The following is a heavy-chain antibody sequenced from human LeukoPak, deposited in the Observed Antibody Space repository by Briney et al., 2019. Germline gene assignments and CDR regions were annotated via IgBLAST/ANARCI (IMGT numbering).Heavy chain of an antibody. Sequence: PGGSLRLSCAASGFTFSSYSMNWVRQAPGQGLEWVSYISNSGDTIYYADSVKGRFTISRDNAKNSLYLQMSSLRDEDTAVYYCARDPAYDGYYFDYWGEGTLVTVSS. V-gene: IGHV3-48*02. CDR1: GFTFSSYS. D-gene: IGHD5-12*01. CDR2: ISNSGDTI. J-gene: IGHJ4*02. CDR3: ARDPAYDGYYFDY.